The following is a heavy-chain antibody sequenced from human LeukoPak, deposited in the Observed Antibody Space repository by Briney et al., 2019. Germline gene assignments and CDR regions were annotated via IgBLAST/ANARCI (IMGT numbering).Heavy chain of an antibody. V-gene: IGHV4-4*07. CDR3: ARDEQQLVPRGMDV. J-gene: IGHJ6*02. CDR2: IYTSRST. Sequence: SETLSLTCTVSGGSISSYYWSWIRQPAGKGLEWIGRIYTSRSTNYNPSIKSRVTMSVDTSKNQFSLKLSSVTAADTAVYYCARDEQQLVPRGMDVWGQGTTVTVSS. CDR1: GGSISSYY. D-gene: IGHD6-13*01.